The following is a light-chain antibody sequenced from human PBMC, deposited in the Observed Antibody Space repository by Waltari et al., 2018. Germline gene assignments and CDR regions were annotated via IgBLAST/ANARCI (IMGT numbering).Light chain of an antibody. CDR2: AAS. V-gene: IGKV1-27*01. CDR1: QGINKE. Sequence: DIQMTQSTCSLSASVGSRVPVTCRASQGINKELSGYQQKPGKSPTLLIYAASSLQPGVSSLFSGSGSGTDFTLTISSLQPEDVATYYCQQDYTTPFTFGPGTKLNIK. CDR3: QQDYTTPFT. J-gene: IGKJ3*01.